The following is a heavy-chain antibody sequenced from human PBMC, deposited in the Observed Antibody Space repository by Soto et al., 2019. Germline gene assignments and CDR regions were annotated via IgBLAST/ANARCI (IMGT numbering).Heavy chain of an antibody. CDR1: GYTFTGYY. CDR3: AREESTIFGVFIPLYYSYGMDG. D-gene: IGHD3-3*01. CDR2: INAGNGNT. Sequence: ASVTVSCTASGYTFTGYYMHWVRQAPGQRLEWMGWINAGNGNTKYSQKFQGRVTITRDTSASTAYMELSSLRSEDTAVYYCAREESTIFGVFIPLYYSYGMDGWGQGTTVTVSS. V-gene: IGHV1-3*01. J-gene: IGHJ6*02.